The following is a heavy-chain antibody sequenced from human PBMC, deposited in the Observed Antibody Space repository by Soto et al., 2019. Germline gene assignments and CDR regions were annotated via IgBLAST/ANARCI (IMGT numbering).Heavy chain of an antibody. Sequence: GASVKVSCKVSGYTLTELSMHWVRQAPGKGLEWMGGFDPEDGETIYAQKFQGRVTMTEDTSTNTAYMELSRLRSEDTAVYYCARDRSVGSYLSYYYYGMDVWGQGTTVTVSS. CDR3: ARDRSVGSYLSYYYYGMDV. J-gene: IGHJ6*02. CDR2: FDPEDGET. CDR1: GYTLTELS. V-gene: IGHV1-24*01. D-gene: IGHD1-26*01.